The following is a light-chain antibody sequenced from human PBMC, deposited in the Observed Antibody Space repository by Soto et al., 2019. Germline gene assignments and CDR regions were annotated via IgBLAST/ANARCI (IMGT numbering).Light chain of an antibody. Sequence: DIVMTQSPDSLAVSLGERATINCKSSQSVLYSPNNKNYVAWYQQKPGQPPKLLVYWASTRESGVPDRFSGSGSGTDFTLTISSLQAEDVAVYYGQQFHSAPQTFGQGTRVEIK. CDR2: WAS. J-gene: IGKJ1*01. CDR3: QQFHSAPQT. CDR1: QSVLYSPNNKNY. V-gene: IGKV4-1*01.